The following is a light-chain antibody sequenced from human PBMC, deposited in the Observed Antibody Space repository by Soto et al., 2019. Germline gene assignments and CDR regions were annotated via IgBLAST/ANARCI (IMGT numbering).Light chain of an antibody. CDR1: TGAVTSGHY. V-gene: IGLV7-46*01. CDR2: DTN. Sequence: QTVVTQEPSLTVSPGGTVTLTCDSSTGAVTSGHYPYWFQQKPGQAPRTLIYDTNNKHSWTPARFSGSLLGGKAALTLSGAQPEDVAEYYCLLFYSGPRVFGGGTKLTVL. J-gene: IGLJ3*02. CDR3: LLFYSGPRV.